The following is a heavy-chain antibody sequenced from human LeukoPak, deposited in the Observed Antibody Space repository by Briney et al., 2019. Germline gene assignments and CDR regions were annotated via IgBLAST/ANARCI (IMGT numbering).Heavy chain of an antibody. Sequence: ASVKFSCKASGYTFTSYGISWVRHAPGQGLEWRGWISAYNGNTNYAQKLQGRVTMTTDTSTSTAYMELRSLRSDDTAVYYCATDGFGVVRKVYYYYMEVWGKGTTVSVSS. V-gene: IGHV1-18*01. J-gene: IGHJ6*03. D-gene: IGHD3-3*01. CDR1: GYTFTSYG. CDR3: ATDGFGVVRKVYYYYMEV. CDR2: ISAYNGNT.